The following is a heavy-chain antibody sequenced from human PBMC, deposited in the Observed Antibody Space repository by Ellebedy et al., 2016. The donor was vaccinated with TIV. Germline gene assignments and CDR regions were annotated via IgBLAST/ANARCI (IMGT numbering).Heavy chain of an antibody. CDR1: GFNFGGHA. V-gene: IGHV3-23*01. CDR3: AKDVRYTTGWGGALDI. J-gene: IGHJ3*02. Sequence: GESLKISCAASGFNFGGHAMKWVRQAPGKGLEWVSSIGSSAYTTHYAHSVKGRFTISRDNSRNTLYLQMNSLRGEDTAVYFCAKDVRYTTGWGGALDIWGQGAMVTVSS. D-gene: IGHD2-8*02. CDR2: IGSSAYTT.